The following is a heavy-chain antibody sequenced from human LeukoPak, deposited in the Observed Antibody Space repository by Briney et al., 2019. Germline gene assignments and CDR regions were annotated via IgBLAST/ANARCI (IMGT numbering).Heavy chain of an antibody. D-gene: IGHD1-26*01. J-gene: IGHJ4*02. CDR3: AKGGTLQLLYQYDY. CDR1: GFTFSSYA. CDR2: ISGSGGST. Sequence: GGSLRLSCAASGFTFSSYAMSWVRQAPGKGLEWVSAISGSGGSTYYAHSVEGRFTISRDKTKNTLYMQMNSLRAEDTAVYYCAKGGTLQLLYQYDYWGQGTLVTVSS. V-gene: IGHV3-23*01.